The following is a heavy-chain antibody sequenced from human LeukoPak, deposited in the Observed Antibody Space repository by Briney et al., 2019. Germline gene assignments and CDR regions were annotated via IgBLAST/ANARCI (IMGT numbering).Heavy chain of an antibody. CDR3: ARGSGYYYDSSSVDD. CDR2: ISRSSSHI. D-gene: IGHD3-22*01. V-gene: IGHV3-21*01. Sequence: GGPLRLSCAASGFTFSDYSMNWVRQAPGKGLEWVSYISRSSSHIYYADSVEGRFTISRDNAKNSLYLQMNSLRAEDTAVYFCARGSGYYYDSSSVDDWGQGTLVTVSS. J-gene: IGHJ4*02. CDR1: GFTFSDYS.